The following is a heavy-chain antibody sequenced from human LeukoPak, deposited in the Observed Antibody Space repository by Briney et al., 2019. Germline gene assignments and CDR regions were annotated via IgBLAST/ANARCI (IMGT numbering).Heavy chain of an antibody. D-gene: IGHD3-22*01. Sequence: ASVKVSCQASGYTFNDYHMHWVRQAPGQGLEWMGWINPNSGGTNYAQKFQGRVTMTRGTSISTAYMELSRLRSDDTAVYYCARVYLGVYYYGSSGYSHLDYWGQGTLITVSS. V-gene: IGHV1-2*02. J-gene: IGHJ4*02. CDR3: ARVYLGVYYYGSSGYSHLDY. CDR1: GYTFNDYH. CDR2: INPNSGGT.